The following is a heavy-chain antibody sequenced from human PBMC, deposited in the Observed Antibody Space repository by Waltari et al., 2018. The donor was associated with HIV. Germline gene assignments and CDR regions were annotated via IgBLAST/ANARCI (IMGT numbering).Heavy chain of an antibody. J-gene: IGHJ6*02. Sequence: QVQLVQSGAEVKKPGASVKVSCKASGYTFTGSYMHWVRPAPGQGLEWMGRINPNSGGTNYAQKFQGRVTMTRDTSISTAYMELSRLRSDDTAVYYCARGRDLYYYYGMDVWGQGTTVTVSS. CDR2: INPNSGGT. V-gene: IGHV1-2*06. CDR1: GYTFTGSY. CDR3: ARGRDLYYYYGMDV.